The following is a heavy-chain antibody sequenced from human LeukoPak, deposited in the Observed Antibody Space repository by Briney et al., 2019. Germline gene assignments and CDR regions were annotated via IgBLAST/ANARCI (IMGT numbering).Heavy chain of an antibody. CDR3: AKGEYSSGWAVDY. CDR2: IYSGGST. V-gene: IGHV3-53*01. D-gene: IGHD6-19*01. Sequence: PGGSLRLSCAASGFTVSSNYMSWVRQAPGKGLEWVSVIYSGGSTYYADSVKGRFTISRDNSKNTLYLQMNSLRAEDTAVYYCAKGEYSSGWAVDYWGQGTLVTVSS. CDR1: GFTVSSNY. J-gene: IGHJ4*02.